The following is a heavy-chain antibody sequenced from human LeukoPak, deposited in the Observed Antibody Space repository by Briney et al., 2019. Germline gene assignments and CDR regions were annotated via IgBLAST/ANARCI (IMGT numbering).Heavy chain of an antibody. J-gene: IGHJ4*02. CDR2: IYSGGST. V-gene: IGHV3-53*05. D-gene: IGHD6-13*01. CDR3: ARVDSSSWSYYFDY. Sequence: GGSLRLSCEASGFTVSSNYMSWVRQAPGKGLEWVSVIYSGGSTYYADSVKGRFTISRDNSKNTLYLQMSSLRAEDTAVYYCARVDSSSWSYYFDYWGQGTLVTVSS. CDR1: GFTVSSNY.